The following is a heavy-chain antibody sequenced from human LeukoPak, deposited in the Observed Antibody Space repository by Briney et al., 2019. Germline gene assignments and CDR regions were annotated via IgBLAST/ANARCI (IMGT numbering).Heavy chain of an antibody. J-gene: IGHJ4*02. CDR3: AREDRYCSGGSCYS. CDR1: GGSFSGYY. D-gene: IGHD2-15*01. CDR2: INHSGST. Sequence: KASETLSLTCAVYGGSFSGYYWSWIRQPPGKGLEWIGEINHSGSTNYNPSLKSRVTISVDTSKNQFSLKLSSVTAADTAVYYCAREDRYCSGGSCYSWGQGTLVTVSS. V-gene: IGHV4-34*01.